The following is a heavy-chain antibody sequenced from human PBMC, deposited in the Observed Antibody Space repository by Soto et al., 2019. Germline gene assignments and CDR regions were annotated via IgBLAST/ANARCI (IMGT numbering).Heavy chain of an antibody. V-gene: IGHV1-69*12. CDR1: GGTFSNYA. D-gene: IGHD6-19*01. CDR3: ARVEAVAGLYNYHGLDV. CDR2: IVPIFGTT. Sequence: QVQLVQSGAEVKKPGSSVKVSCKVSGGTFSNYAIDWVRLAPGHGLEWMGGIVPIFGTTYYTQKFQGSATIIADDSTTTAYLEMSRLRSEDTAIYYGARVEAVAGLYNYHGLDVWGQGTAVTVSS. J-gene: IGHJ6*02.